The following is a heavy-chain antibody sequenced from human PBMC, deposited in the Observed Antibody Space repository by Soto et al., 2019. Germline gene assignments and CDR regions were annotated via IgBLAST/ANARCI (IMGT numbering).Heavy chain of an antibody. Sequence: ASVKVSCKVSGYTLTELSMHWVRQAPGKGLEWMGGFDPEDGETIYVQKFQGRVTMTEDTSTDTAYMELSSLRSEDTAVYYCATAYYYGSGSYNWFDYWGQGTLVTVSS. D-gene: IGHD3-10*01. CDR2: FDPEDGET. CDR1: GYTLTELS. J-gene: IGHJ4*02. CDR3: ATAYYYGSGSYNWFDY. V-gene: IGHV1-24*01.